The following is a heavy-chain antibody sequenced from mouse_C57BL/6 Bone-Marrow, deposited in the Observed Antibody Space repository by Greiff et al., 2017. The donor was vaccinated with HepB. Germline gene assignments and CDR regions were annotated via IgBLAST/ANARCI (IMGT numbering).Heavy chain of an antibody. D-gene: IGHD6-1*01. V-gene: IGHV1-69*01. J-gene: IGHJ3*01. Sequence: QVQLQQPGAELVMPGASVKLSCKASGYTFTSYWMHWVKQRPGQGLEWIGEIDPSDSYTNYNQKFKGKSTLTVDKSSSTAYMQLSSLTSEDSAVYYCARLQSSCYWGQGTLVTVSA. CDR2: IDPSDSYT. CDR3: ARLQSSCY. CDR1: GYTFTSYW.